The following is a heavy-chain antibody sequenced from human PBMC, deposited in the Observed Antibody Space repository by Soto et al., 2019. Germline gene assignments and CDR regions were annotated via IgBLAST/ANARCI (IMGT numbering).Heavy chain of an antibody. Sequence: PGGSLRLSCAASGFTFSSYAMHWVRQAPGKGLEWVAVISYDGSNKYYADSVKGRFTISRDNAKNSLFLQMDSLRAEDTAVYYCARDVEKSMDGLNYFDPWGQGTLVTVYS. CDR2: ISYDGSNK. CDR1: GFTFSSYA. D-gene: IGHD4-4*01. J-gene: IGHJ5*02. V-gene: IGHV3-30-3*01. CDR3: ARDVEKSMDGLNYFDP.